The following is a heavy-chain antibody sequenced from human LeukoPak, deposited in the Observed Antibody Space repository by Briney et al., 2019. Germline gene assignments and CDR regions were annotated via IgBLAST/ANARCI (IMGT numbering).Heavy chain of an antibody. CDR2: IIPIFGTA. Sequence: ASVKVSCKASGGTFSSYAISWVRQAPGQGLEWMGGIIPIFGTANYAQKFQGRVTITADDSTSTAYMELSSLRSEDTAVYYCARGTYIVGATLFDYWGQGTLVTVSS. V-gene: IGHV1-69*13. D-gene: IGHD1-26*01. J-gene: IGHJ4*02. CDR1: GGTFSSYA. CDR3: ARGTYIVGATLFDY.